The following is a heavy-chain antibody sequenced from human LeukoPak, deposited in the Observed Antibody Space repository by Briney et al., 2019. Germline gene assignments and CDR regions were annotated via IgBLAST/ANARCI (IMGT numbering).Heavy chain of an antibody. Sequence: GGSLRLSCAASGFTFSDYYMSWIRQAPGKGLEWVSYITSSSSYTNYTDSVKGRFTISRDNAKKSLYLQMNSLRAEDTAVYYCARGGFCSGTSCSPSAPSPYYYYGMDVWGQGTTVTVSS. J-gene: IGHJ6*02. D-gene: IGHD2-2*01. CDR2: ITSSSSYT. CDR3: ARGGFCSGTSCSPSAPSPYYYYGMDV. CDR1: GFTFSDYY. V-gene: IGHV3-11*06.